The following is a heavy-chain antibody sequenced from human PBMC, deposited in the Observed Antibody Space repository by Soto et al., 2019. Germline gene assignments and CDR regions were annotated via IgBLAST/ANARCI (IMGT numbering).Heavy chain of an antibody. V-gene: IGHV4-31*03. CDR2: IYYSGST. Sequence: TLSLTCTVSGGSISSGGYYWSWIRQHPGKGLEWIGYIYYSGSTYYNPSLKSRVTISVDTSKNQFSLKLSSVTAADTAVYYCARDSRLRTLYYYMDVWGKGTTVTVSS. J-gene: IGHJ6*03. D-gene: IGHD4-17*01. CDR3: ARDSRLRTLYYYMDV. CDR1: GGSISSGGYY.